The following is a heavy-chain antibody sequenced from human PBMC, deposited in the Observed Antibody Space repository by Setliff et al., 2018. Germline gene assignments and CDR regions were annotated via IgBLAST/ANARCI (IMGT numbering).Heavy chain of an antibody. CDR1: GFSFSNAW. CDR2: IKSKPNGGTA. D-gene: IGHD4-17*01. Sequence: PGGSLRLSCEASGFSFSNAWMKWVRQAPGKGLEWIGRIKSKPNGGTADYGAPVKGRFIISRDDSKNTLYVQMNSLKTEDTGVYYCSTFTTVTTSPLWGQGTLVTVSS. J-gene: IGHJ4*02. V-gene: IGHV3-15*01. CDR3: STFTTVTTSPL.